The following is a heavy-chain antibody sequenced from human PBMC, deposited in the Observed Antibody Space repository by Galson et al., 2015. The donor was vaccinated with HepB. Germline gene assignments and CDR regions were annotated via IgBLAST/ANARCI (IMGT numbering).Heavy chain of an antibody. CDR1: GYSFSNYW. Sequence: QSGAEVKKPGESLKISCQASGYSFSNYWIGWVRQMPGVGLEWMGSFYPGDSDARYSPSFQGQVTISADKSSSIAHLQWSSLKASDTAMYYCARNTGNSGIHDAFNIWGQGTLVTVSS. CDR3: ARNTGNSGIHDAFNI. J-gene: IGHJ3*02. D-gene: IGHD4-23*01. V-gene: IGHV5-51*01. CDR2: FYPGDSDA.